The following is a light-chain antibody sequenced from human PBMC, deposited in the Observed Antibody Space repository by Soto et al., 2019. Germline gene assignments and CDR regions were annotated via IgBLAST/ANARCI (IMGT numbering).Light chain of an antibody. CDR2: GAS. CDR1: QTVSITY. Sequence: VLTQSPGTLSLSPGESATLSCRASQTVSITYLTWYQQKPGQAPRLLIFGASKRATGIPDRFSGSGSGTDFTLTISRLEPEDFAVYYCHQYDSWTFGQGTKVDIK. CDR3: HQYDSWT. J-gene: IGKJ1*01. V-gene: IGKV3-20*01.